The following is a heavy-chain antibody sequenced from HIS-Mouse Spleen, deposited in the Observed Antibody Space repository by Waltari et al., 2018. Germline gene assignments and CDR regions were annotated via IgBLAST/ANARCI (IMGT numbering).Heavy chain of an antibody. D-gene: IGHD2-15*01. CDR3: ARGGLLAATYYFDY. V-gene: IGHV4-59*08. CDR1: GGSISSYY. CDR2: IYYSGST. Sequence: QVQLRESGPGLVKPSETLSLTCTVSGGSISSYYWSWIRQPPGKGLEWIGYIYYSGSTNYNPSLKSRVTISVDTSKNQFSLKLSSVTAADTAVYYCARGGLLAATYYFDYWGQGTLVTVSS. J-gene: IGHJ4*02.